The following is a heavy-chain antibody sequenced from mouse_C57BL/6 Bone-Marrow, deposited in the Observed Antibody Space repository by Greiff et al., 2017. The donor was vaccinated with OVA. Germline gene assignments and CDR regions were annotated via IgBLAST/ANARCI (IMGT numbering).Heavy chain of an antibody. CDR3: ARGAYYSRYAMDY. Sequence: QVQLQQSGAELVRPGTSVKLSCKASGYTFTSYWMHWVKQRPGQGLEWIGVIDPSDSYTNYNQKFKGKATLTVDTSSSTAYMQLSSLTSEDSAVYYCARGAYYSRYAMDYWGQGTSVTVSS. V-gene: IGHV1-59*01. CDR1: GYTFTSYW. CDR2: IDPSDSYT. J-gene: IGHJ4*01. D-gene: IGHD2-12*01.